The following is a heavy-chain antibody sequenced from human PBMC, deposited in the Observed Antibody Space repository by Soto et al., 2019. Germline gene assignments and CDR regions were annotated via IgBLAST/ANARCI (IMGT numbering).Heavy chain of an antibody. CDR2: IYYTGNA. J-gene: IGHJ3*02. CDR3: ATYGVNSPDAFDI. Sequence: SETLSLTCTVSGGSISSYYWSWIRQPPGKGLEWIGYIYYTGNANYNPSLKSRITISIDTSKNQFSLNLSSVTAADTAVYYCATYGVNSPDAFDIWGQGTMVTVSS. D-gene: IGHD4-17*01. CDR1: GGSISSYY. V-gene: IGHV4-59*01.